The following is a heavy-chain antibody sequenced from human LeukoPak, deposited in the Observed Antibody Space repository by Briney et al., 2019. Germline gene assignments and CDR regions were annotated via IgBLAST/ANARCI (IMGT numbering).Heavy chain of an antibody. V-gene: IGHV3-23*01. CDR2: ISSSGEST. CDR3: AKDSRRGYYDSSYYFDY. J-gene: IGHJ4*02. CDR1: GFTFSSYA. D-gene: IGHD3-22*01. Sequence: GGSLRLSCAASGFTFSSYAMSWVRQAPGKGLEWVSSISSSGESTYYADFVKGRFTISRDNFKNTLDLQMNSLRAEDTARYYCAKDSRRGYYDSSYYFDYWGQEILVTASS.